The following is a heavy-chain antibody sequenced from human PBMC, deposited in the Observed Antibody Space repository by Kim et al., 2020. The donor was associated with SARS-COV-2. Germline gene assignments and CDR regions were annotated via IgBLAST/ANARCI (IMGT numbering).Heavy chain of an antibody. CDR2: IKFDESQK. Sequence: GGSLRLSCAASGFNFGIYWMSWVRQAPGKGLEWVANIKFDESQKNYVDSVKGRFTISRDNAKNSVFLQMNSLRFEDTGVYFCARWNFYTPDYWGPGTRVRVSS. CDR3: ARWNFYTPDY. CDR1: GFNFGIYW. J-gene: IGHJ4*02. V-gene: IGHV3-7*01. D-gene: IGHD3-3*01.